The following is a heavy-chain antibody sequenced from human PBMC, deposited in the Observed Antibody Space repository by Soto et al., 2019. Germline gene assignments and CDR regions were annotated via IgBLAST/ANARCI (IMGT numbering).Heavy chain of an antibody. CDR3: ATDVVPYSSSFLNWFDP. Sequence: SETLSLPCSVSGGSIRSYYWSWIRQPAGKGLEWIGRIYTSGSTNYNPSLKSRVTMSVDTSKNQFSLKMSSVTAADPAVYYCATDVVPYSSSFLNWFDPWGQGTLVTVS. J-gene: IGHJ5*02. CDR2: IYTSGST. V-gene: IGHV4-4*07. CDR1: GGSIRSYY. D-gene: IGHD6-13*01.